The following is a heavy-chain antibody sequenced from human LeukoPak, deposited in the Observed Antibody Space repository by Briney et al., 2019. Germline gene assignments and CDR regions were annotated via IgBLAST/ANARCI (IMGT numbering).Heavy chain of an antibody. D-gene: IGHD3-22*01. CDR1: GDSISSYY. V-gene: IGHV4-59*01. CDR3: AREDYYDSSGYRY. J-gene: IGHJ4*02. CDR2: IYYSGST. Sequence: PSETLSLTCTVSGDSISSYYWSWIRQPPGKGLEWIGYIYYSGSTNYNPSLKSRVTISVDTSKNQFSLKLSSVTAADTAVYYCAREDYYDSSGYRYWGQGTLVTVSS.